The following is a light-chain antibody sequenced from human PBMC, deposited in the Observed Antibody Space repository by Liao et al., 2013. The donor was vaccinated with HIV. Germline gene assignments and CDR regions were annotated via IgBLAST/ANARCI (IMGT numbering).Light chain of an antibody. Sequence: SYELTQPPSVSVAPGQTARITCGGDYIGSKTVHWYQQKPGQAPVLVIYYDSDRPSGIPERFSGSNSGNTATLTISRVEAGDEADYYCQVWDSSSDHPVFGGGTKLTVL. CDR2: YDS. CDR3: QVWDSSSDHPV. V-gene: IGLV3-21*04. CDR1: YIGSKT. J-gene: IGLJ3*02.